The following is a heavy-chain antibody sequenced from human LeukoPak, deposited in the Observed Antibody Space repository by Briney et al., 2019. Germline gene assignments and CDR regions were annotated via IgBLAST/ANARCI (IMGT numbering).Heavy chain of an antibody. D-gene: IGHD5-12*01. CDR2: ISSSSSYI. J-gene: IGHJ4*02. Sequence: GGSLRLSCAASGFTFSSYSMNWVRQAPGKGLEWVSSISSSSSYIYYAGSVKGRFTISRDNAKNSLYLQMNSLRTEDTAVYYCARLATNGGYGYWGQGTLVTVSP. V-gene: IGHV3-21*01. CDR3: ARLATNGGYGY. CDR1: GFTFSSYS.